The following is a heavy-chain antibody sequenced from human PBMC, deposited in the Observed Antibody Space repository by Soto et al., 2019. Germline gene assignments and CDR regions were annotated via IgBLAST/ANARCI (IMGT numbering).Heavy chain of an antibody. CDR1: GFTFSGSA. V-gene: IGHV3-73*01. J-gene: IGHJ4*02. D-gene: IGHD6-19*01. CDR3: TRLSFVHSSG. CDR2: IRSKANSYAT. Sequence: PGGSLRLSCAASGFTFSGSAMHWVRQASGKGLEWVGRIRSKANSYATAYAASVKGRFTISRDDSKNTAYLQMNSLKTEDTAVYYCTRLSFVHSSGWGQGTLVTVSS.